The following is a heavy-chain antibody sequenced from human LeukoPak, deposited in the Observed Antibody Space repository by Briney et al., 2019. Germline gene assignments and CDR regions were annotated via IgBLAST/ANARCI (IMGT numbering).Heavy chain of an antibody. V-gene: IGHV4-39*01. CDR3: ASHKSFDYLSPIDS. CDR1: GGSLSGSRYY. Sequence: SETLSLTCPVSGGSLSGSRYYWGWIRQPPGKGLEWIGSIYYIGSTYYKPSPKSRVTISVDASKNQISLKLSSVTAADTAVYFCASHKSFDYLSPIDSWGQGTLVTVSS. D-gene: IGHD3-9*01. CDR2: IYYIGST. J-gene: IGHJ4*02.